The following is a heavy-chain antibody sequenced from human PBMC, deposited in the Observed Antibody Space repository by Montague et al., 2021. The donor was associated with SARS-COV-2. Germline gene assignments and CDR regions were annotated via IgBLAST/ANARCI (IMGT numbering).Heavy chain of an antibody. D-gene: IGHD3-22*01. V-gene: IGHV4-39*01. CDR2: IYYSGST. Sequence: SETLSLTCTVSGGSISSSSYYWGWIRQPPGKGLEWIGSIYYSGSTYYNPFLKSRVTISVDTSKNQFSLKLSSVTAADTAVYYCARFPTSYYYDSKAAPATPDAFDIWGQGTMVTVSS. CDR1: GGSISSSSYY. CDR3: ARFPTSYYYDSKAAPATPDAFDI. J-gene: IGHJ3*02.